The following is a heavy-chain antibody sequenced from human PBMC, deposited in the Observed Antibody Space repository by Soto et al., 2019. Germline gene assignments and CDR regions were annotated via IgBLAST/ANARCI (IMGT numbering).Heavy chain of an antibody. CDR2: SYWDNDK. V-gene: IGHV2-5*02. D-gene: IGHD2-2*01. CDR3: AHRLFVSGWTWDSGVFDY. J-gene: IGHJ4*02. Sequence: SGPTLVNPTQTLTLTCTFSGFALSTSGLAVGWIRQSPGEASEWMAVSYWDNDKLSSPSRRTRLTISKETSNNQVVLTLTNTDPVDTATYYCAHRLFVSGWTWDSGVFDYWGQGALVTVSS. CDR1: GFALSTSGLA.